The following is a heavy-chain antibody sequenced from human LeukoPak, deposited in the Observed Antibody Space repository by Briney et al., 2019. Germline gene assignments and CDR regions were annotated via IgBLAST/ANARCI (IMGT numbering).Heavy chain of an antibody. Sequence: PGGSLRLSCAASGFTFSSYWMHWVRQAPGKGLVWVSRINSDGSSTSYADSVKGRFTISRDNAKNTLYLQMNSLRAEDTAVYYCVRERWLPNDAFDIWGQGTVVTVSS. V-gene: IGHV3-74*01. CDR1: GFTFSSYW. CDR2: INSDGSST. D-gene: IGHD5-24*01. J-gene: IGHJ3*02. CDR3: VRERWLPNDAFDI.